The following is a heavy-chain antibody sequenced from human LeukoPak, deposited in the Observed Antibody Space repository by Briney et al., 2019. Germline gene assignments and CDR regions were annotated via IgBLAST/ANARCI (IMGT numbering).Heavy chain of an antibody. Sequence: EASVKVSCKASGYTFTGYYMHWARQAPGQGLEWMGWIYPNSGGTNYAQKFQGRVTVTRDTSISTAYMELSRLRSDDTAVYYCATGRGYSYGFDYWGQGTLVTVSS. CDR1: GYTFTGYY. CDR3: ATGRGYSYGFDY. J-gene: IGHJ4*02. CDR2: IYPNSGGT. D-gene: IGHD5-18*01. V-gene: IGHV1-2*02.